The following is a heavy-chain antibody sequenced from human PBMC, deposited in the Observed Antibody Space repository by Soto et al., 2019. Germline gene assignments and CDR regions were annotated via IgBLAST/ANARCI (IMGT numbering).Heavy chain of an antibody. Sequence: GGSLRLSCAASGFTFSSYSMNWVRQAPGKGLEWVSYISSSSSTIYYADSVKGRFTISRDNAKNSLYLQMNSLRAEDTAVYYCARGRAPITIPRDMDVWGKGTTITVSS. D-gene: IGHD3-3*01. CDR2: ISSSSSTI. CDR3: ARGRAPITIPRDMDV. J-gene: IGHJ6*03. CDR1: GFTFSSYS. V-gene: IGHV3-48*01.